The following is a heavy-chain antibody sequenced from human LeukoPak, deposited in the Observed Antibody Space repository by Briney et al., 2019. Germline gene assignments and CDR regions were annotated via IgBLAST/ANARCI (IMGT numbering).Heavy chain of an antibody. Sequence: PSETLSLTCAVYGGSFSGYYWSWIRQPPGKGLEWIGEINHSGSTNYNPSLKSRVTISVDTSKNQFSLKLSFVTAADTAVYYCARGSGSSWYVWGQGTLVTVSS. CDR3: ARGSGSSWYV. V-gene: IGHV4-34*01. CDR1: GGSFSGYY. CDR2: INHSGST. D-gene: IGHD6-13*01. J-gene: IGHJ4*02.